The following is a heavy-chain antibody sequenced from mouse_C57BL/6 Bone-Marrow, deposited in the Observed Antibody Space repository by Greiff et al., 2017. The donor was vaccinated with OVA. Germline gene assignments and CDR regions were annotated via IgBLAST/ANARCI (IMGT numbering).Heavy chain of an antibody. J-gene: IGHJ1*03. D-gene: IGHD1-1*01. CDR3: ARGVLLLRGYFDV. CDR1: CYSFTGYY. CDR2: INPSTGGT. V-gene: IGHV1-42*01. Sequence: EVQLQQSGPELVKPGASVKISCKASCYSFTGYYMNWVKQSPEKSLEWIGEINPSTGGTTYNQKFKAKATLTVDKSSSTAYMQLKSLTSEDSAVYYCARGVLLLRGYFDVWGTGTTVTVSS.